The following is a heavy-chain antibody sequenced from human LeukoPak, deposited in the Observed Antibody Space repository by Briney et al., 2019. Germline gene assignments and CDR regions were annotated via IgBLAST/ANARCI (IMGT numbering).Heavy chain of an antibody. CDR3: ARTPYYESAEYIQH. CDR2: ISAYHGNT. D-gene: IGHD3-22*01. CDR1: GYTFTSYG. Sequence: ASVKVSCKASGYTFTSYGITWVRQAPGQGLEWVGWISAYHGNTNYAQKLQGRVTMTTDTSTSTAFMELRSLRSDDTAVYYCARTPYYESAEYIQHWGQGTLVTVSS. J-gene: IGHJ1*01. V-gene: IGHV1-18*01.